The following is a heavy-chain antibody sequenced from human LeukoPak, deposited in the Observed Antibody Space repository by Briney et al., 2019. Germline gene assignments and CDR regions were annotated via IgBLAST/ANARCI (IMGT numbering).Heavy chain of an antibody. D-gene: IGHD1-26*01. CDR1: GGTFSSYA. CDR2: IIPIFGTP. V-gene: IGHV1-69*13. Sequence: VASVKVSCKASGGTFSSYAVSWVRQAPGQGLEWMGGIIPIFGTPKYAQKFQGRITITADESTSTAYMELSSLRSEDTAVYYCARDNKWEIFAFDYWGQGTLVTVSS. CDR3: ARDNKWEIFAFDY. J-gene: IGHJ4*02.